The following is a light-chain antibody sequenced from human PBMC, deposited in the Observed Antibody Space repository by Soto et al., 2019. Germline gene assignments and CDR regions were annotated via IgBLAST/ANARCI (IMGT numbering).Light chain of an antibody. Sequence: ILLTQSPSSLSSSVGDRATITCRASQCIDTSLAWYQQKPGKAPKLLIYAASNFPSGVPSRFSGSGSGTHFTLTISSLQPEDFATYYCQQLHGYPITFGQGTRLEI. CDR3: QQLHGYPIT. CDR2: AAS. V-gene: IGKV1-9*01. J-gene: IGKJ5*01. CDR1: QCIDTS.